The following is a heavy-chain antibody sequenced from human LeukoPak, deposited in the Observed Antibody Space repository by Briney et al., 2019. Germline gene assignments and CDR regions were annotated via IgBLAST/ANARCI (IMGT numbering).Heavy chain of an antibody. CDR1: GGSFSSYY. D-gene: IGHD2-21*02. V-gene: IGHV4-4*07. CDR2: MFVSGST. J-gene: IGHJ6*03. CDR3: ARDRRHIVVVTATLGDYYYYMDV. Sequence: SETLSLTCAVYGGSFSSYYWSWIRQLAGKGLEWIGRMFVSGSTNYNPSLKSRVTMSVDTSKNQFSLKLSSVTAADTAVYYWARDRRHIVVVTATLGDYYYYMDVWGKGTTVTVSS.